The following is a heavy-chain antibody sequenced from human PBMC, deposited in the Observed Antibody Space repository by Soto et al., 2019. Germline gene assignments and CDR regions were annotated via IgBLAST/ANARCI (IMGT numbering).Heavy chain of an antibody. CDR3: ARWPQLEPRFDY. CDR2: IYYSGST. CDR1: GGSISSGGYY. D-gene: IGHD1-1*01. J-gene: IGHJ4*02. V-gene: IGHV4-31*03. Sequence: QVQLQESGPGLVKPSQTLSLTCTVSGGSISSGGYYWSWIRQHPGKGLEWIGYIYYSGSTYYNPSLKIRVTTSVDTSKNQFSPKLSSVTAADTAVYYCARWPQLEPRFDYWGQGTLVTVSS.